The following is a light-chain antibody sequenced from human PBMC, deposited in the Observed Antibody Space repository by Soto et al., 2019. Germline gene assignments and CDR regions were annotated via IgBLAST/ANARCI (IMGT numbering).Light chain of an antibody. J-gene: IGKJ1*01. CDR2: AAS. Sequence: TQSPSSLSASVSDRVTITCRPSQGISNYLAWYQQKPGKVPKLLIYAASTLQSGVPSRFSGSGSGTDFTLTISSLQPADFATYYCQETYSSPRPFGQGGKAAIK. CDR1: QGISNY. CDR3: QETYSSPRP. V-gene: IGKV1-27*01.